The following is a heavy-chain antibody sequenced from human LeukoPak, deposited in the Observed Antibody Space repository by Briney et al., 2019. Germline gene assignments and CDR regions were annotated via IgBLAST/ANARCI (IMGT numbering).Heavy chain of an antibody. J-gene: IGHJ4*02. V-gene: IGHV3-9*01. CDR1: GFTFDDYA. CDR3: AKDSFAAWGSGNFDY. CDR2: ISWNSGSI. Sequence: PGGSLRLSCAASGFTFDDYAMHWVRQAPGKGLEWVSGISWNSGSIGYADSVKGRFTISRDNSKNSLYLQMNSLRAEDTALYYCAKDSFAAWGSGNFDYWGQGTLVTVSS. D-gene: IGHD3-10*01.